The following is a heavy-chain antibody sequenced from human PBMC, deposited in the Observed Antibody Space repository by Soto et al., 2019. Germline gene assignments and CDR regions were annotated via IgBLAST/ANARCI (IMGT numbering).Heavy chain of an antibody. Sequence: GESLKISCKGSGYSFTSYWIGWVRQMPGKGLEWMGIIYPGDSDTRYSPSFQGQVTISADKSISTAYLQWSSLKASDTAMYYWARLRYFDWLLMSGFDSWGQGTLVTVSS. CDR1: GYSFTSYW. D-gene: IGHD3-9*01. CDR3: ARLRYFDWLLMSGFDS. J-gene: IGHJ4*02. CDR2: IYPGDSDT. V-gene: IGHV5-51*01.